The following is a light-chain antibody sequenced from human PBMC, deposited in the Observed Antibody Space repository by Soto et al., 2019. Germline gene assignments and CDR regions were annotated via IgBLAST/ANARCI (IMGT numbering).Light chain of an antibody. CDR2: AAS. CDR3: QKYNSAPRT. CDR1: QGISNY. V-gene: IGKV1-27*01. Sequence: DIQMTQSPSSLSASVGDRVTITCLASQGISNYLAWYQQKPGKVPKLLIYAASTLQSGVPSRFSGSGSGTDFTLTISGLQPEDVATYYCQKYNSAPRTFGPGTKVDIK. J-gene: IGKJ3*01.